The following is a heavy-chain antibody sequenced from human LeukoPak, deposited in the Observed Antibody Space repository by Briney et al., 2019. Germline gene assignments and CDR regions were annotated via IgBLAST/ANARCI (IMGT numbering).Heavy chain of an antibody. CDR1: GYTFTGYY. D-gene: IGHD2-15*01. CDR3: ARDPLGYCSGGSCYGYYYYGMDV. J-gene: IGHJ6*02. CDR2: INPNSGGT. Sequence: ASVKVSCKASGYTFTGYYMHWARQAPGQGLEWMGWINPNSGGTNYAQKFQGRVTMTRDTSISTAYVELSRLRSDDTAVYYCARDPLGYCSGGSCYGYYYYGMDVWGQGTTVTVSS. V-gene: IGHV1-2*02.